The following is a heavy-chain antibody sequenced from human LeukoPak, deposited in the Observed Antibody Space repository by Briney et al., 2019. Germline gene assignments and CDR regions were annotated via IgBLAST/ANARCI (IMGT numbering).Heavy chain of an antibody. CDR1: GGTLSSYA. CDR3: ARGQAVADSFDY. V-gene: IGHV1-69*06. CDR2: IIPIFGTA. D-gene: IGHD6-19*01. J-gene: IGHJ4*02. Sequence: ASVKVSRKSSGGTLSSYAISWVRQAPGQGLEWMGGIIPIFGTANYAQKFQGRVTIPADKSTSTAYMELSSLRSEDTAVYYCARGQAVADSFDYWGQGTLVTVSS.